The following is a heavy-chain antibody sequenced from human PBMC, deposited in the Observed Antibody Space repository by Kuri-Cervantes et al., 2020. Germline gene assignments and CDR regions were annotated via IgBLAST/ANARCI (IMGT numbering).Heavy chain of an antibody. CDR2: ISSSSSTI. V-gene: IGHV3-11*04. CDR1: GFTFSDYY. J-gene: IGHJ6*02. D-gene: IGHD6-13*01. Sequence: GGSLRLSCAASGFTFSDYYMSWIRQAPGKGLEWVSYISSSSSTIYYADSVKGRFTISRDNAKNSLYLQMNSLRDEDTAVYYRAREGAGYSSSWYSSGPRSYYYYYGMDVWGQGTTVTVSS. CDR3: AREGAGYSSSWYSSGPRSYYYYYGMDV.